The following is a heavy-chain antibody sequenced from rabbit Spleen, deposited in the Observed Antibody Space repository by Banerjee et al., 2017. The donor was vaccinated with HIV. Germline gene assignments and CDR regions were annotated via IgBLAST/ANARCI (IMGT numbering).Heavy chain of an antibody. J-gene: IGHJ4*01. CDR1: GFDLSSGYY. V-gene: IGHV1S40*01. Sequence: QSLEESGGDLVKPGASLTLTCTASGFDLSSGYYMCWVRQAPGEGLEWIGYIYSTIDYTYYATWAKGRFTISSHNAQNTLYLQLNSLTAADTATYFCVREAGYGGYGDANLWGPGTLVTVS. CDR2: IYSTIDYT. D-gene: IGHD6-1*01. CDR3: VREAGYGGYGDANL.